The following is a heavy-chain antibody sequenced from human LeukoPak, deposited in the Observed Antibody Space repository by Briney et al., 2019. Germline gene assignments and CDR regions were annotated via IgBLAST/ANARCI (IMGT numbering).Heavy chain of an antibody. CDR3: ARRYCSGGSCYPDY. V-gene: IGHV4-59*01. J-gene: IGHJ4*02. CDR2: IYYSGST. Sequence: SETLSLTCTVSGGSISPYYWSWIRQPPGKGLEWIGYIYYSGSTNYNPSLKSRVTISVDTSKNQFSLKLTPVTAADTAVYYCARRYCSGGSCYPDYWGQGTLVTVSS. CDR1: GGSISPYY. D-gene: IGHD2-15*01.